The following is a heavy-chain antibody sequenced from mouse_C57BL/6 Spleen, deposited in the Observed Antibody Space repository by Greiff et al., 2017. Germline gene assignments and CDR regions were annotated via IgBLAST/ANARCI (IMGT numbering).Heavy chain of an antibody. V-gene: IGHV1-64*01. CDR2: IHPNSGGT. Sequence: QVQLQQSGAELVKPGASVKLSCKASGYTFTSYWMHWVKQRPGQGLEWIGMIHPNSGGTNYNEKFKSKATLTVDKSSSTAYMQLSSLTSEDSAVYYCARSGPWCFDVWGTGTTVTVSS. CDR1: GYTFTSYW. J-gene: IGHJ1*03. CDR3: ARSGPWCFDV. D-gene: IGHD3-1*01.